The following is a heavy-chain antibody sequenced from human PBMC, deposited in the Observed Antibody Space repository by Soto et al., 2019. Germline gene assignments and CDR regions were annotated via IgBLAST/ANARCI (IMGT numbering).Heavy chain of an antibody. Sequence: SETLSLTCTVSGGSISSSSYYWGWIRQPPGKGLEWIGSIYYSGSTYYNPSLKSRLTISVDTSKNQFSLKLSSVTAADTAVYYCARHPSCSSTSCYIDYWGQGTLVTVSS. V-gene: IGHV4-39*01. CDR3: ARHPSCSSTSCYIDY. CDR2: IYYSGST. D-gene: IGHD2-2*02. CDR1: GGSISSSSYY. J-gene: IGHJ4*02.